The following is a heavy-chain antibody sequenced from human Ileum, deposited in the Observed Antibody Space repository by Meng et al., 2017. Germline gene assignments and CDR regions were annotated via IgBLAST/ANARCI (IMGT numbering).Heavy chain of an antibody. Sequence: QVLLQQSGPGLVKPSQTLPLTCAISGDSVPSNSAAWNWIRRSPSRGLEWLGRTYYKSRWYNGYAASVKSRITINPDTSKNQFSLQLNSVTSEDTAVYYCARDSHCSGSSCANYFDYWGQGTLVTVSS. CDR3: ARDSHCSGSSCANYFDY. D-gene: IGHD2-2*01. CDR2: TYYKSRWYN. CDR1: GDSVPSNSAA. J-gene: IGHJ4*02. V-gene: IGHV6-1*01.